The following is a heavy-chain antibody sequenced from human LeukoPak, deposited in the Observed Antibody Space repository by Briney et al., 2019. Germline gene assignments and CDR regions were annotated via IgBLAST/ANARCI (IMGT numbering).Heavy chain of an antibody. CDR2: ISAHNGNT. V-gene: IGHV1-18*01. CDR1: GYTFTSYG. Sequence: ASVKVSCKASGYTFTSYGISWVRQAPGQGLEWMGWISAHNGNTNYAQELQGRVTMTTDTSTSTAYMELRSLRSDDTAVYYCARDPYCSGGSCYTFYYYYYYGMDVWGQGTTVTVSS. D-gene: IGHD2-15*01. CDR3: ARDPYCSGGSCYTFYYYYYYGMDV. J-gene: IGHJ6*02.